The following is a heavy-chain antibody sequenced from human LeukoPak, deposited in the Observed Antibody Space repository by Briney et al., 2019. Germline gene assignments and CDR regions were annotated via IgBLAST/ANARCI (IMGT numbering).Heavy chain of an antibody. CDR1: GYTFTDYY. J-gene: IGHJ5*02. Sequence: ASVKVSCKASGYTFTDYYMHWVRQAPGQGLEWMGWLNTNSGGTNYAQKFQGRVTMTRGTSIGTAYMELIRLRSDDTAVYYCARVYSSSSWGQGTLVTVSS. CDR3: ARVYSSSS. CDR2: LNTNSGGT. V-gene: IGHV1-2*02. D-gene: IGHD6-6*01.